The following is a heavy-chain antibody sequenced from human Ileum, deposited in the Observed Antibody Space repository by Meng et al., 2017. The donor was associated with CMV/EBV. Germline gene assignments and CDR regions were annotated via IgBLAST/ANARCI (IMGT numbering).Heavy chain of an antibody. J-gene: IGHJ4*02. Sequence: GSLRLPCTVSGDSISSSFYYWGWVRQPPGKGLEWIGSIHYSGTTFYTPSLRGRLTISVDTSKNQFSLYLSSVTAADTALYYCARDTDNHGALFDYWGLGTLVTVSS. CDR2: IHYSGTT. V-gene: IGHV4-39*07. D-gene: IGHD1-14*01. CDR3: ARDTDNHGALFDY. CDR1: GDSISSSFYY.